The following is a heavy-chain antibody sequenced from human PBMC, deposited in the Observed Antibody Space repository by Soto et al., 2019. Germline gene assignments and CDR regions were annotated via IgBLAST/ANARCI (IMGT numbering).Heavy chain of an antibody. CDR2: ISWDGGST. J-gene: IGHJ4*01. D-gene: IGHD3-3*01. V-gene: IGHV3-43D*04. Sequence: PVGSLRLSCAASGFTLDNYAMHWVRQAPGKGLEWVSLISWDGGSTYYADSVKGRFTISRDNSKNSLFLQMNSLRTEVSAFYYCTKTVHTALEGPFYFDSWGRGTLVTVS. CDR1: GFTLDNYA. CDR3: TKTVHTALEGPFYFDS.